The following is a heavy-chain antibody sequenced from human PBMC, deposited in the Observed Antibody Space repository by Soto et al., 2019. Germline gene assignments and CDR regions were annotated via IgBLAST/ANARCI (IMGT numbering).Heavy chain of an antibody. Sequence: QVQLVESGGGVVQPGRSLRLSCAASGFTFSSYGMHWVRQAPGKGLEWVAVIWYDGRNTYYADSVKGRFTISRDNSKKTLSLQLISVRAEHPAAHYCESTASDYGSSGSDFVCCGQAPVVTVSS. J-gene: IGHJ4*02. CDR1: GFTFSSYG. CDR2: IWYDGRNT. D-gene: IGHD3-22*01. V-gene: IGHV3-33*01. CDR3: ESTASDYGSSGSDFVC.